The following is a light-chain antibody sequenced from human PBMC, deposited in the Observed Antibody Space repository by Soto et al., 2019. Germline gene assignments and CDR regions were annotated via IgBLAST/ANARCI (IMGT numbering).Light chain of an antibody. V-gene: IGKV3-20*01. J-gene: IGKJ1*01. Sequence: GLTQSPGTLSLSPGERATXXXXXSQSVSSSQLAWYQQKPGQAPRLLIYGAATRATGIPARFSGSASGTDFTLTISRLEPEDFAVYYCQQYHSSPRTFGQGTKVDIK. CDR3: QQYHSSPRT. CDR1: QSVSSSQ. CDR2: GAA.